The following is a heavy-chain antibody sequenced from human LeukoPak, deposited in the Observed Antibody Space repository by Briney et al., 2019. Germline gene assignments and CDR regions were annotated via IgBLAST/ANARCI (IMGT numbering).Heavy chain of an antibody. CDR3: ARGCNDFWSGYSSLPDY. CDR2: INPNSGGT. Sequence: ASVKVSCKASGYTFTGCYMHWVRQAPGQGLEWMGWINPNSGGTNYAQKFQGRVTMTRDTSISTAYMELSRLRSDDTAVYYCARGCNDFWSGYSSLPDYWGQGTLVTVSS. D-gene: IGHD3-3*01. V-gene: IGHV1-2*02. J-gene: IGHJ4*02. CDR1: GYTFTGCY.